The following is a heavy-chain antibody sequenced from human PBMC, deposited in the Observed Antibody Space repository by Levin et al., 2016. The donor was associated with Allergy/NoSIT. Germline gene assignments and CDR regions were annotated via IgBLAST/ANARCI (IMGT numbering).Heavy chain of an antibody. J-gene: IGHJ6*03. Sequence: WIRQPPGKGLEWIGSMYYSGTTYYNPSLKSRVTISVDTSRNQFSLRLSSVTAADTAVYYCARHLTGLTSGSPRSYYYYYYYIDVWGEGATVTVSS. D-gene: IGHD1-26*01. CDR3: ARHLTGLTSGSPRSYYYYYYYIDV. V-gene: IGHV4-39*01. CDR2: MYYSGTT.